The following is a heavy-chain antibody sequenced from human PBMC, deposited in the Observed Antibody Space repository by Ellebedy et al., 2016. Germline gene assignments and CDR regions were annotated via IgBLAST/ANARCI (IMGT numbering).Heavy chain of an antibody. CDR2: ISSSSSYI. D-gene: IGHD5-24*01. Sequence: GGSLRLSCAASGFTFSSYSMNWVRQAPGKGLEWVSSISSSSSYIYYADSVKGRFTISRDNAKNSLYLQMNSLRAEDTAVYYCARDQRDPTWYYYYMDVWGKGTTVTVSS. J-gene: IGHJ6*03. CDR3: ARDQRDPTWYYYYMDV. CDR1: GFTFSSYS. V-gene: IGHV3-21*01.